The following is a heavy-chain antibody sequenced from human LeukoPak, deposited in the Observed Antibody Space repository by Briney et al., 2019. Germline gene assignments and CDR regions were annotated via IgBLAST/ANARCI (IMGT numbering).Heavy chain of an antibody. V-gene: IGHV4-4*02. CDR1: GGSISSSTW. J-gene: IGHJ4*02. Sequence: ASETLSLTCAVSGGSISSSTWWSWVRQPPGKGLEWIGEIHRSGSTYYNPSLESRLTMSLDKSKNQFSLNLYSMAAADTAVYFCATGGSSWNEYWGQGTLVTVSS. D-gene: IGHD6-13*01. CDR3: ATGGSSWNEY. CDR2: IHRSGST.